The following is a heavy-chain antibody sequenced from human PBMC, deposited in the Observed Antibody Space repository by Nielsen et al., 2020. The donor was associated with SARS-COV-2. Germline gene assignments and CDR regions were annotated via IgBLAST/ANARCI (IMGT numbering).Heavy chain of an antibody. CDR1: GFTFSDSA. D-gene: IGHD2-2*01. Sequence: GGSLRLSCTASGFTFSDSAIHWVRQASGKGLEWVGRIRSKANNYATTCAASVKDRFTISRDDSKNTAYLQMNSLRADDTAVYYCARFGPSSFVEYQPQNWFDPWGQGVLVTVSS. J-gene: IGHJ5*02. CDR3: ARFGPSSFVEYQPQNWFDP. CDR2: IRSKANNYAT. V-gene: IGHV3-73*01.